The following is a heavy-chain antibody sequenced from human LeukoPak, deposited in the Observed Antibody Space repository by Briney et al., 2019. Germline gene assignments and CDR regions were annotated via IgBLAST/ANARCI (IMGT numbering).Heavy chain of an antibody. V-gene: IGHV5-51*01. CDR3: ARTPSIAAWCWFDP. Sequence: GESLKISCKGSGYSFSSNWIAWVRQMPGKGLEWMGIIYPGDSDTRYSPSFQGQVTISADKSISTAYLQWSSLKASDTAMYYCARTPSIAAWCWFDPWGQGTLVTVSS. D-gene: IGHD6-6*01. CDR2: IYPGDSDT. CDR1: GYSFSSNW. J-gene: IGHJ5*02.